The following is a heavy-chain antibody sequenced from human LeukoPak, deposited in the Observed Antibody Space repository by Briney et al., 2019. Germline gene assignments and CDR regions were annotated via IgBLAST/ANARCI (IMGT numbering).Heavy chain of an antibody. CDR3: ARDTKTTLDY. Sequence: GGSLRLSCAASGFTFSGNWMHWVRQRPGKGLVWISRINTDGRSTWYADFVKGRFTNSRDNANNTLYLQMNRLRAEDTAVYYCARDTKTTLDYWGQGTLVTVSS. J-gene: IGHJ4*02. D-gene: IGHD1-7*01. V-gene: IGHV3-74*01. CDR2: INTDGRST. CDR1: GFTFSGNW.